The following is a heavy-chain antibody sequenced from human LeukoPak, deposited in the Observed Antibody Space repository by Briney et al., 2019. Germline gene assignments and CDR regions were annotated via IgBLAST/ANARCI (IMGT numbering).Heavy chain of an antibody. Sequence: PSETPSLTCTVSGGSISSSSYYWGWIRQPPGKGLEWIGSIYYSGSTYYNPSLKSRVTISVDTSKNQFSLKLSSVTAADTAVYYCARQGSGQQWLAYYYYYMDVWGKGTTVTISS. D-gene: IGHD6-19*01. V-gene: IGHV4-39*01. CDR1: GGSISSSSYY. J-gene: IGHJ6*03. CDR2: IYYSGST. CDR3: ARQGSGQQWLAYYYYYMDV.